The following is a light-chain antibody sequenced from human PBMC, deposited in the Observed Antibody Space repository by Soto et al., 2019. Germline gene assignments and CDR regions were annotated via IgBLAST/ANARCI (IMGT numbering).Light chain of an antibody. CDR2: GAS. CDR3: QQYGTSPYT. CDR1: QSVSSGS. J-gene: IGKJ2*01. V-gene: IGKV3-20*01. Sequence: EIVLTQSPGTLSLSPGERATLSCRASQSVSSGSLAWYQQKPGQAPRLLLYGASNRATGIPDRFSGSGSGTDFTLTISRLEPEDFAVYSCQQYGTSPYTFVQGTKLEIK.